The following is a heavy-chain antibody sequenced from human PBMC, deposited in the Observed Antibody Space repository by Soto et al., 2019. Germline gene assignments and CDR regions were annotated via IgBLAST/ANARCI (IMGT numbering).Heavy chain of an antibody. V-gene: IGHV3-66*01. Sequence: PGGSLRLSCAASGFTVSSTYMTWVRQAPGKGLEWVSFIYSGGSTYYADSVKGRFTISRDNSKNTLYLQMNSLRAEDTAVYYCARDRSGYYDTSGPFDYWGQGTLVTAPQ. CDR1: GFTVSSTY. J-gene: IGHJ4*02. D-gene: IGHD3-22*01. CDR3: ARDRSGYYDTSGPFDY. CDR2: IYSGGST.